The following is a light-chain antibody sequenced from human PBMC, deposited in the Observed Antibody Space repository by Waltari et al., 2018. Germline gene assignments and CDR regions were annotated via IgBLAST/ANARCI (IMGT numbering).Light chain of an antibody. J-gene: IGLJ3*02. CDR1: NIGSKR. Sequence: PPSVSVAPGQTARITCEGSNIGSKRVHWYQQKSGQAPLLAVYDDNDRPSGIPERFAGSNSGNTATLTISRVAAGDEADYYCHLWDSSTDHWVFGGGTRLTVL. V-gene: IGLV3-21*02. CDR2: DDN. CDR3: HLWDSSTDHWV.